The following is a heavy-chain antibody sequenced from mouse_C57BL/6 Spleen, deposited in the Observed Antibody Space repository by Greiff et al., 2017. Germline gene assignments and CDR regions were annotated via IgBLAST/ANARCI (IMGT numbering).Heavy chain of an antibody. CDR3: TTGGLPSYFDY. CDR1: GFNIQDDY. Sequence: VQLQQSGAELVRPGASVKLSCTASGFNIQDDYMHWVKQRPEQGLEWIGWIDPENGDTEYASKFQGKATITADTSSNTAYLQLSSLTSEDTAVYYCTTGGLPSYFDYWGQGTTLTVSS. J-gene: IGHJ2*01. CDR2: IDPENGDT. D-gene: IGHD3-1*01. V-gene: IGHV14-4*01.